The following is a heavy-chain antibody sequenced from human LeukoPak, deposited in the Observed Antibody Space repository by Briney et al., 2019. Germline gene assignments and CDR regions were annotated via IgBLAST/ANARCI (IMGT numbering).Heavy chain of an antibody. V-gene: IGHV4-4*07. CDR2: IYTSGST. CDR3: ARGGSYYDSSGYYYFDY. CDR1: GGSISSYY. Sequence: SGTLSLTCTVSGGSISSYYWSWIRQPAGKGLEWIGRIYTSGSTNYNPSLKSRVTMSVDTSKNQFSLKLSSVTAADTAVYYCARGGSYYDSSGYYYFDYWGQGTLVTVSS. J-gene: IGHJ4*02. D-gene: IGHD3-22*01.